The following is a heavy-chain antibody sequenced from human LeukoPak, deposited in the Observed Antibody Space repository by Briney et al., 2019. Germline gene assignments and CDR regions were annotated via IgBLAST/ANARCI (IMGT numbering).Heavy chain of an antibody. D-gene: IGHD1-1*01. Sequence: SETLSLTCTVSGGSISSSSYYWGWIRQPPGKGLEWIGSIYYSGSTYYNPSLKSRVTISVDTSKNQFSLKLSSVTAADTAVYYCARRRLEPTTFDYWGQGTLVTVSS. CDR2: IYYSGST. CDR3: ARRRLEPTTFDY. J-gene: IGHJ4*02. CDR1: GGSISSSSYY. V-gene: IGHV4-39*07.